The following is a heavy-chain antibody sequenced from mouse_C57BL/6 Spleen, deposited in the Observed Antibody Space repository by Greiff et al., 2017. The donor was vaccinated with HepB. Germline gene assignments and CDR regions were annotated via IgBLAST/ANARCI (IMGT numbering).Heavy chain of an antibody. J-gene: IGHJ4*01. Sequence: VQLQQSGPELVKPGASVKLSCKASGYTFTSYDINWVKQRPGQGLEWIGWIYPRDGSTKYNEKFKGKATLTVDTSSSTAYMELHSLTSEDSAVYFCAREGTYYGSSYEDYAMDYWGQGTSVTVSS. CDR2: IYPRDGST. CDR1: GYTFTSYD. D-gene: IGHD1-1*01. V-gene: IGHV1-85*01. CDR3: AREGTYYGSSYEDYAMDY.